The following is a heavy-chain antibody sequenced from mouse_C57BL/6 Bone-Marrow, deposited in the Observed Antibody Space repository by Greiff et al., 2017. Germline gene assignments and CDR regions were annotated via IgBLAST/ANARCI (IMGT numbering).Heavy chain of an antibody. J-gene: IGHJ4*01. V-gene: IGHV5-12*01. CDR2: ISNGGGST. D-gene: IGHD5-5*01. CDR3: ASYPCYAMDY. Sequence: EVKVVESGGGLVQPGGSLKLSCAASGFTFSDYYMYWVRQTPEKRLEWVAYISNGGGSTYYPDTVKGRFTISRDNAKNTLYLQMSSLKSEDTAMYYCASYPCYAMDYWGQGTSVTVSS. CDR1: GFTFSDYY.